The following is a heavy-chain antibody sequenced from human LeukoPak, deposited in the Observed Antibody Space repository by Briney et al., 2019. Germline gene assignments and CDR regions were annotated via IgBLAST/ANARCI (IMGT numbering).Heavy chain of an antibody. Sequence: GGSLRLSCAASGFTFSNYDIHWVRQATGKGLEWVSSIGSADDTYYRGSVQGRFTISRDNAKNSLYLQMNSLRAGDTAVYYCARGTWTYYMDVWGKGTTATVSS. CDR3: ARGTWTYYMDV. CDR2: IGSADDT. V-gene: IGHV3-13*01. D-gene: IGHD3/OR15-3a*01. CDR1: GFTFSNYD. J-gene: IGHJ6*03.